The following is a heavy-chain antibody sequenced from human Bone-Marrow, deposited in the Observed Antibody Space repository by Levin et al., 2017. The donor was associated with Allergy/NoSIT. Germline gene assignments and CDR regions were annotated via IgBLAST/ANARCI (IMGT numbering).Heavy chain of an antibody. CDR2: IHSDGSSA. V-gene: IGHV3-74*01. CDR3: ARGPITVFGVVNWFDS. Sequence: SGGSLRLSCAASGFNFNNYWMHWVRQAPGKGLVWVSRIHSDGSSADYVDSVKGRFTISRDNAKNTLFLQMNSLRAEDSAVYYCARGPITVFGVVNWFDSWGQGTLVTVSS. J-gene: IGHJ5*01. CDR1: GFNFNNYW. D-gene: IGHD3-3*01.